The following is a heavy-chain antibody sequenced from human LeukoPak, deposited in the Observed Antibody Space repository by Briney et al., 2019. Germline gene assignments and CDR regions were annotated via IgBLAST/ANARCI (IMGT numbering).Heavy chain of an antibody. Sequence: PGGSLRLSCAASGFTFSSYSMSWVRQAPGKGLEWVSSISSSSYIYYADSVKGRFTISRDNAKNSLYLQMNSLRAEDTAVYYCARDEGYDILTGYYPAPRWGQGTLVTVSS. CDR1: GFTFSSYS. CDR2: ISSSSYI. CDR3: ARDEGYDILTGYYPAPR. V-gene: IGHV3-21*01. J-gene: IGHJ4*02. D-gene: IGHD3-9*01.